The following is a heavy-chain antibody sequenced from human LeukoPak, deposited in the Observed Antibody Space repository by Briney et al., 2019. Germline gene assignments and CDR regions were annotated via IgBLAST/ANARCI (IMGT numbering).Heavy chain of an antibody. J-gene: IGHJ4*02. Sequence: SETLSLTRTVSGGSISSYYWSLIRQPPGKGLEWIGYIYYSGNTNYNPSLKSRVTISVDTSKNQFSLKLSSVTAADTAVYYCAREGSSSDTHFDYWGQGTLVTVSS. CDR2: IYYSGNT. CDR1: GGSISSYY. V-gene: IGHV4-59*01. CDR3: AREGSSSDTHFDY. D-gene: IGHD6-6*01.